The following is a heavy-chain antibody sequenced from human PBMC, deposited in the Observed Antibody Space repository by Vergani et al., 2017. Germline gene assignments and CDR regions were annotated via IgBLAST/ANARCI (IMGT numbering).Heavy chain of an antibody. CDR1: GYTFTSYY. CDR3: ARGNMVRGVIGWFDP. D-gene: IGHD3-10*01. Sequence: QVQLVQSGAEVKKPGASVKVSCKASGYTFTSYYMHWVRQAPGQGLEWMGIINPSGGSTSYAQKFQGRVTMTRDTSTSTVYMELSSLRSEDTAVYYCARGNMVRGVIGWFDPWGQGTLVTVSS. J-gene: IGHJ5*02. CDR2: INPSGGST. V-gene: IGHV1-46*01.